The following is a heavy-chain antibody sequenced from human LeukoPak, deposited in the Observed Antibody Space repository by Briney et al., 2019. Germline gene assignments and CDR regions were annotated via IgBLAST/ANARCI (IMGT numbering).Heavy chain of an antibody. V-gene: IGHV4-4*07. Sequence: SETLSLTCTVSGGSISSYYWSWIRQPAGKGLEWIGRIYTSGSTNYNPSLKSRVTMSVDTSKNQFSLKLSSVTAADTAVYYCARDLGGYSDGSYYYYMDVWGKGTTVTVSS. CDR2: IYTSGST. CDR3: ARDLGGYSDGSYYYYMDV. D-gene: IGHD5-18*01. J-gene: IGHJ6*03. CDR1: GGSISSYY.